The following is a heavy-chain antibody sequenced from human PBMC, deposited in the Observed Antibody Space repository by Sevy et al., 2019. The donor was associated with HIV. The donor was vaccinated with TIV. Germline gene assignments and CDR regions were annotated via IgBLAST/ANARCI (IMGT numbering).Heavy chain of an antibody. V-gene: IGHV1-2*02. Sequence: ASVKVSCKASGYTFTVYYIHWVRRAPGQGLEWMGWINPNSGGTNYAQTFQGRVTMTSDASINTAYMELTNLRSDDTAVYYCAKDNTILGVTYSGVWGQGTTVTVSS. D-gene: IGHD3-3*01. J-gene: IGHJ6*02. CDR2: INPNSGGT. CDR1: GYTFTVYY. CDR3: AKDNTILGVTYSGV.